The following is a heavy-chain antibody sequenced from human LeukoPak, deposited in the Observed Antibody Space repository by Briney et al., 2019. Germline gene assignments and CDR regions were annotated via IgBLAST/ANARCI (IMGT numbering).Heavy chain of an antibody. V-gene: IGHV1-69*13. CDR2: IIPIFGTA. CDR1: GGTFGSYA. D-gene: IGHD5-18*01. J-gene: IGHJ4*02. CDR3: ARGGGYSYGRYFDY. Sequence: SVKVSCKASGGTFGSYAISWVRQAPGQGPEWMGGIIPIFGTANYAQKFQGRVTITADESTSTAYMELSSLRSEDTAVYYCARGGGYSYGRYFDYWGQGTLVTVSS.